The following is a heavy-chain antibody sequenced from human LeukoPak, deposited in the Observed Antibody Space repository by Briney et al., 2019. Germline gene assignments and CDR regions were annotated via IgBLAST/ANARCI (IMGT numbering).Heavy chain of an antibody. CDR1: GYTFTGYY. Sequence: ASVKVSCKASGYTFTGYYMHWVRQAPGQGLEWMGWINPNSGGTNYAQKFQGRVTMTRDTSISTAYMELSRLRSGDTAVYYCARGGLYSPVASNDYWGQGTLVTVSS. D-gene: IGHD5-12*01. J-gene: IGHJ4*02. V-gene: IGHV1-2*02. CDR3: ARGGLYSPVASNDY. CDR2: INPNSGGT.